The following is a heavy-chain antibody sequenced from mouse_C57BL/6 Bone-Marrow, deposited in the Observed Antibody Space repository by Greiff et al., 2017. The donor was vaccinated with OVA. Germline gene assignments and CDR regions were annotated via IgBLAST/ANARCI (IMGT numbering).Heavy chain of an antibody. Sequence: VQLQQSGPELVQPGASVKLSCKASGYAFSSSWMNWVKQSPGKGLEWIGRIYPGGGDTNYNEKFKGKATLTADKSSSTAYMQLSRLTSEDSAVYFCERSTMVASDAMDYWGQGTSVTVSS. D-gene: IGHD2-13*01. V-gene: IGHV1-82*01. J-gene: IGHJ4*01. CDR3: ERSTMVASDAMDY. CDR1: GYAFSSSW. CDR2: IYPGGGDT.